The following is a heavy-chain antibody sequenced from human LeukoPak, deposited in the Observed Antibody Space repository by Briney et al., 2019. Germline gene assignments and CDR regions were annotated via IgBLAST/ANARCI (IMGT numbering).Heavy chain of an antibody. J-gene: IGHJ6*02. D-gene: IGHD3-10*01. V-gene: IGHV5-10-1*01. CDR2: IDPSDSYT. Sequence: GESLKISCKGSGYSFTSYWISWVRQMPGKGLEWMGRIDPSDSYTNYSPSFQGHVTISADKSISTAYLQWSSLKASDTAMYFCARRGYYYYGMDVWGQGTTVTVSS. CDR1: GYSFTSYW. CDR3: ARRGYYYYGMDV.